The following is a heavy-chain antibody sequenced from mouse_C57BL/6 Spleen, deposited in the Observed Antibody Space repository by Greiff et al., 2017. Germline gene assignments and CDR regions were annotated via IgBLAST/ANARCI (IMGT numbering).Heavy chain of an antibody. CDR3: ARLDDYRCYYAMDC. Sequence: EVKLMESGGGLVKPGGSLKLSCAASGFTFSDYGMHWVRQAPEKGLEWVAYISSGSSTIYYADTVKGRFTISRDNAKITLFLQMTSLRSEDTAMYYCARLDDYRCYYAMDCWGQRASVTV. D-gene: IGHD2-4*01. J-gene: IGHJ4*01. V-gene: IGHV5-17*01. CDR1: GFTFSDYG. CDR2: ISSGSSTI.